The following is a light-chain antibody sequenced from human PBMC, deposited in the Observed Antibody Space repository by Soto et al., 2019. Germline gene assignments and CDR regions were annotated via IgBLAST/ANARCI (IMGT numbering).Light chain of an antibody. Sequence: DVQMTQSPSSLSASVGDRVTITCRASQSISNYLNWYRQTPGKAPKRLIYTASSLQTGVPSRFSGSESATYFTLTISSLHPEDFATYYYQQTYSSPRTFGQGTKVQIK. V-gene: IGKV1-39*01. CDR1: QSISNY. J-gene: IGKJ1*01. CDR3: QQTYSSPRT. CDR2: TAS.